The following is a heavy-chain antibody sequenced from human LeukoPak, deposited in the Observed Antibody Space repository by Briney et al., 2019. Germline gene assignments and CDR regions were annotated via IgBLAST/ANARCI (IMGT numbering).Heavy chain of an antibody. CDR3: ARRSSSSWTVDY. CDR1: GYSFTSYW. Sequence: GESLKISCKGSGYSFTSYWIGWVRQMPGKGLEWMGIIFPGDSDTRYSPSFQAQVTISADKSISTAYLQWSSLKASDTAMYHCARRSSSSWTVDYWGQGTQVTVSS. D-gene: IGHD6-13*01. CDR2: IFPGDSDT. V-gene: IGHV5-51*01. J-gene: IGHJ4*02.